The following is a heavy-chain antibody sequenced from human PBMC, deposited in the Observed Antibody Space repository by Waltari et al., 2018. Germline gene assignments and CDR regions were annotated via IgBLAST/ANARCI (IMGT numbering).Heavy chain of an antibody. D-gene: IGHD4-17*01. CDR3: ARGLGDYTY. CDR2: IKSTGSTI. CDR1: GFNSSTYS. V-gene: IGHV3-48*02. J-gene: IGHJ4*02. Sequence: EVQLVESGGGLVQRGVYLRLSCAASGFNSSTYSMNWVRQAPGKGLEWISYIKSTGSTIHYADSVKGRFTISRDNAKNSLYLQMNSLRDEDTAVYYCARGLGDYTYWGQGTLVTVSS.